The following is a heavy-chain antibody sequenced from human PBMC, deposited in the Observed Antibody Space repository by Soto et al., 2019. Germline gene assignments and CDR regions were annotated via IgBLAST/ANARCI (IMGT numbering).Heavy chain of an antibody. J-gene: IGHJ5*02. CDR3: ARDLGCSSTSCYAEEWFDP. D-gene: IGHD2-2*01. CDR2: ISAYNGNT. Sequence: ASVKVSCKASGYTFTSYGISWVRQAPGQGLEWMGWISAYNGNTNYAQKLQGRVTMTTDTSTSTAYMELRSLRSDDTAAYYCARDLGCSSTSCYAEEWFDPWGQGTLVTVSS. CDR1: GYTFTSYG. V-gene: IGHV1-18*01.